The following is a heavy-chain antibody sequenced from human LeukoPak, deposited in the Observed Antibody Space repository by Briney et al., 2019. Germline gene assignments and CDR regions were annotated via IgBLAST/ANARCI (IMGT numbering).Heavy chain of an antibody. V-gene: IGHV4-59*01. CDR2: IYYSGST. CDR3: ARSDGGRWLRIDY. Sequence: SETLSLTCTVSGGSISSYYWSWIRQPPGKGLEWIGYIYYSGSTNYNPSLKSRVTISVDTSKNQFSLKLSSVTAADTAVYYCARSDGGRWLRIDYWGQGTLVTVSS. J-gene: IGHJ4*02. CDR1: GGSISSYY. D-gene: IGHD5-24*01.